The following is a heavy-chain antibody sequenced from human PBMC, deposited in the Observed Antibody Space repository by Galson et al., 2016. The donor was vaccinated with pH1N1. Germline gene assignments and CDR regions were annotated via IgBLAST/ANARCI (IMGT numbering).Heavy chain of an antibody. CDR3: ARGRVATEFLEAYFDY. CDR1: GGSFSGYY. Sequence: LSLTCAVYGGSFSGYYWSWIRQPPGKGLEWIGYIYYSGSTNYNPSLKSRVTISVDTSKNQFSLKLSSVTAADTAVYYCARGRVATEFLEAYFDYWGQGTLVTVSS. J-gene: IGHJ4*02. V-gene: IGHV4-59*01. CDR2: IYYSGST. D-gene: IGHD5-12*01.